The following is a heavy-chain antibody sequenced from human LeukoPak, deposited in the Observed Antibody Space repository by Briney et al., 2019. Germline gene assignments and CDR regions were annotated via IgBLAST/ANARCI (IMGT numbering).Heavy chain of an antibody. V-gene: IGHV3-30*02. Sequence: GGSLRLSCAASGFTFSSYGMHWVRQAPGKGLEWVAFIRYDGSNKYYADSVKGRFTISRDNSKNTLYLQMNSLRAEDTAVYYCAKDRGPGSGSYYENPVDYWGQGTLVTVSS. D-gene: IGHD1-26*01. CDR2: IRYDGSNK. J-gene: IGHJ4*02. CDR1: GFTFSSYG. CDR3: AKDRGPGSGSYYENPVDY.